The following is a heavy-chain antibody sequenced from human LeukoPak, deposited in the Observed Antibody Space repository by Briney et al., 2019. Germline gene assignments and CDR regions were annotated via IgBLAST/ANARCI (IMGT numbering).Heavy chain of an antibody. CDR3: ARGRRITIFGVVIHDAFDI. J-gene: IGHJ3*02. D-gene: IGHD3-3*01. CDR2: ISCDGSNK. CDR1: GFTFSSYA. Sequence: PGGTLRLSCAASGFTFSSYAMHWVRQAPGKGLEWVAVISCDGSNKYYADSVKGRFTISRDNSKNTLYLQMNSLRAEDTAVYYCARGRRITIFGVVIHDAFDIWGQGTMVTVSS. V-gene: IGHV3-30*04.